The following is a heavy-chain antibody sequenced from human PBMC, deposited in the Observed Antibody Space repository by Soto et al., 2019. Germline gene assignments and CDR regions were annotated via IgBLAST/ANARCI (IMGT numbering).Heavy chain of an antibody. Sequence: SGPTLVNPTQTLTLTCTFSGFSLSTSGMSVSWIRQPPGKALEWLAFIDWDDDKYYSTSLKIRLTISKDTSKNQVVLTMTNMDPVDTATYYCVRVRYSNSWYPNHFGYWGPGTPVPVSS. D-gene: IGHD6-13*01. CDR1: GFSLSTSGMS. CDR2: IDWDDDK. J-gene: IGHJ4*02. V-gene: IGHV2-70*01. CDR3: VRVRYSNSWYPNHFGY.